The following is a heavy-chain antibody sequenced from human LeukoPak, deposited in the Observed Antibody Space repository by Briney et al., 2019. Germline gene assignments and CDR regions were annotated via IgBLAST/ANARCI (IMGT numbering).Heavy chain of an antibody. CDR2: ISYDGSNK. Sequence: GRSLRLSCAASGFTFSSYAMHWVRQAPGKGLEWVAVISYDGSNKYYADSVKGRFTISRDNSKNTLYLQMNSLRAEDTAVYYCARDSCSSTSCLNSNWFDPWGQGTLVTVSS. D-gene: IGHD2-2*01. CDR1: GFTFSSYA. J-gene: IGHJ5*02. V-gene: IGHV3-30-3*01. CDR3: ARDSCSSTSCLNSNWFDP.